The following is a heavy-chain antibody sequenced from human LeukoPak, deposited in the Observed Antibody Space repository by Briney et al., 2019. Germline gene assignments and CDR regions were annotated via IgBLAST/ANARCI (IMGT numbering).Heavy chain of an antibody. J-gene: IGHJ4*02. D-gene: IGHD6-13*01. Sequence: SVKVSCKASGGTVSTYAIGSVRQAPGQGLEWMGRIIPSFGTANSAQKFQGRVTITTDESTSTAYMELSSLRSEDTAVYYCARALPGYSSSWHFDYWGQGTLVTVSS. CDR1: GGTVSTYA. CDR3: ARALPGYSSSWHFDY. V-gene: IGHV1-69*05. CDR2: IIPSFGTA.